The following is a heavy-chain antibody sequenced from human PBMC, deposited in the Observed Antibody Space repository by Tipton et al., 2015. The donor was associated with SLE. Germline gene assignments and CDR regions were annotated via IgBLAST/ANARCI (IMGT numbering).Heavy chain of an antibody. V-gene: IGHV4-34*01. CDR1: GGSFSGYY. D-gene: IGHD2-8*01. J-gene: IGHJ2*01. CDR3: AGGSNGNFDL. Sequence: LRLSCAVYGGSFSGYYWSWIRQPPGKGLEWIGEINHSGSTNYNPSLKSRVTISVDTSKNQFSLKLSSVTAADTAVYYCAGGSNGNFDLWGRGTLVTVSS. CDR2: INHSGST.